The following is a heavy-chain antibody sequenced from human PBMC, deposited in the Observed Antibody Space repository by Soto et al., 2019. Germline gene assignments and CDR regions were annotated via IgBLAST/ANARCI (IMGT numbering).Heavy chain of an antibody. CDR1: GLTVSSNY. Sequence: PGGSLRLSCAASGLTVSSNYMSWVRQAPGKGLEWVSVIYSGGSTYYADSVKGRFTISRDNSKNTLYLQMNSLRAEDTAVYYCAREGRVPSHFYYDSSGYYYSIYYYYGMDVWGQGTTVTVSS. CDR3: AREGRVPSHFYYDSSGYYYSIYYYYGMDV. CDR2: IYSGGST. D-gene: IGHD3-22*01. V-gene: IGHV3-53*01. J-gene: IGHJ6*02.